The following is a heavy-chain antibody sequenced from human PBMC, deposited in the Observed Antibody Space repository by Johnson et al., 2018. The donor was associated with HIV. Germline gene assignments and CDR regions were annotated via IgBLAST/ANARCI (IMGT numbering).Heavy chain of an antibody. CDR1: GFTFSDYA. V-gene: IGHV3-30-3*01. D-gene: IGHD6-25*01. J-gene: IGHJ3*02. CDR3: AKEAADDAFDI. Sequence: QVQLVESGGGVVQPGRSLRLSCAASGFTFSDYAMHWVRQAPGKGLEWVAVISYDGTNKYYADSVKGRFTISRDNAKNSLYLQMNSLRAEETALYYCAKEAADDAFDIWGQGTMVTVSS. CDR2: ISYDGTNK.